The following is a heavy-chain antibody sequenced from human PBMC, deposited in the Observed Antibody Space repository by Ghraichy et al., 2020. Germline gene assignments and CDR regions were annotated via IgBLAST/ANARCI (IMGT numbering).Heavy chain of an antibody. D-gene: IGHD3-3*01. J-gene: IGHJ4*02. Sequence: GGSLRLSCAASGFTFSGYAMSWVRQAPGKGLEWVASIMPSGGRAHYADAVKGRFTVSRDNSENSLYLQMHNLRGDDTALYYCARYGFGAGGTDYGRQGTLVPVSS. CDR3: ARYGFGAGGTDY. CDR2: IMPSGGRA. V-gene: IGHV3-23*01. CDR1: GFTFSGYA.